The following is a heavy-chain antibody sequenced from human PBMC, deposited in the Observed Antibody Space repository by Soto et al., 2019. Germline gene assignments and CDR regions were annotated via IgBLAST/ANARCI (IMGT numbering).Heavy chain of an antibody. CDR2: IYYSGSN. D-gene: IGHD4-17*01. Sequence: QVQLQESGPGLVKPSQTLSLTCTVSGDSISSGDYYWSWIRQHPGKGLEWIGYIYYSGSNYYNPSRKSRVTMLVDMSKNQFSLKLSSVTAADTDVYYCARDHVRTHGDYMYNWFYPWGQGTLVTVSS. CDR1: GDSISSGDYY. V-gene: IGHV4-31*03. CDR3: ARDHVRTHGDYMYNWFYP. J-gene: IGHJ5*02.